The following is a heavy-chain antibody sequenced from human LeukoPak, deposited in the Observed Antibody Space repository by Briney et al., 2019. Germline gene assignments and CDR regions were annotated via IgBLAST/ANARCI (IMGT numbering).Heavy chain of an antibody. CDR2: IYHSGST. Sequence: PSETLSLTCAVSGGSISSGGYSWSWIRQPPGKGLEWIGYIYHSGSTYYNPSLKSRVTISVDRSKNQFSLKLSSVTAADTAVYYCARGGRYDSPFDYWGQGTLVTVSS. J-gene: IGHJ4*02. D-gene: IGHD5-12*01. CDR3: ARGGRYDSPFDY. CDR1: GGSISSGGYS. V-gene: IGHV4-30-2*01.